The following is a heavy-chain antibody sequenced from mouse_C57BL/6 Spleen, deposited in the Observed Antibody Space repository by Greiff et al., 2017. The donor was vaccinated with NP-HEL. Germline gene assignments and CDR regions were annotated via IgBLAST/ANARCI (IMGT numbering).Heavy chain of an antibody. Sequence: QVQLQQSGAELVMPGASVKLSCKASGYTFTSYWMHWVKQRPGQGLEWIGEIDPSDSYTNYNQKFKGKSTLTVDKSSSTAYMQLSSLTSEDSAVYYCARSGSSHAMDYWGQGTSVTVSS. CDR1: GYTFTSYW. CDR3: ARSGSSHAMDY. V-gene: IGHV1-69*01. CDR2: IDPSDSYT. D-gene: IGHD3-1*01. J-gene: IGHJ4*01.